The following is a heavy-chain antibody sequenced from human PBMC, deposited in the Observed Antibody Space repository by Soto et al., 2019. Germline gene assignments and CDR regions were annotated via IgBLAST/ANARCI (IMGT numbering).Heavy chain of an antibody. CDR2: ISAYNGNT. Sequence: ASVKLSCKASGGTFSSYAISWVRQAPGQGLEWMGWISAYNGNTNYAQKLQGRVTMTTDTSTSTAYMELRSLRSDDTAVYYCARALYDFWSGYLELRWFDPWGQGTLVTVSS. J-gene: IGHJ5*02. V-gene: IGHV1-18*01. CDR3: ARALYDFWSGYLELRWFDP. D-gene: IGHD3-3*01. CDR1: GGTFSSYA.